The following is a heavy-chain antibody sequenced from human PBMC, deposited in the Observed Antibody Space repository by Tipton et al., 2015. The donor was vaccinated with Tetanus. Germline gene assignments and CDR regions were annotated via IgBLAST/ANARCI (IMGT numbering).Heavy chain of an antibody. CDR3: TRVAAPQPFDY. Sequence: SLRLSCAASGFTFSGSAMHWVRQASGKGLEWVGRIRSKASNYATAYAASVKGRFTISRDDSENTAYLQMNSLKTEDTAVYYCTRVAAPQPFDYWGRGTLVTVSS. V-gene: IGHV3-73*01. CDR1: GFTFSGSA. D-gene: IGHD6-6*01. CDR2: IRSKASNYAT. J-gene: IGHJ4*02.